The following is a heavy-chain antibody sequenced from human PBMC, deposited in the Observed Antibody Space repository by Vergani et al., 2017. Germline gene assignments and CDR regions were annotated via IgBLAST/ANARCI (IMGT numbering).Heavy chain of an antibody. D-gene: IGHD3-22*01. Sequence: EVQLVETGGGLIQPGGSLRLSCAASGFTFSSYAMSWVRQAPGKGPEWVSAISGSCGSTYYADSVKGRFTISRDNSKNTLYLQMNSLRAEDTAVYYCAKEPTPSSFITGFDYWGQGTLVTVSS. CDR1: GFTFSSYA. V-gene: IGHV3-23*04. CDR3: AKEPTPSSFITGFDY. CDR2: ISGSCGST. J-gene: IGHJ4*02.